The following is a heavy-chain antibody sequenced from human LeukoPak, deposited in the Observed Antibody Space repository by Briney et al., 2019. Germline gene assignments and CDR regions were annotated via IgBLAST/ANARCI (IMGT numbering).Heavy chain of an antibody. V-gene: IGHV4-34*01. D-gene: IGHD6-19*01. Sequence: SETLSLTCAVYGGSFSGYYWSWIRQPPGKGLEWIGEINHSGSTNYNPSLKSRVTISVDTSKNQFSLKLSSVTAADTAVYYCARERAYSSASPLDYWGQGTLVTVSS. CDR1: GGSFSGYY. CDR3: ARERAYSSASPLDY. J-gene: IGHJ4*02. CDR2: INHSGST.